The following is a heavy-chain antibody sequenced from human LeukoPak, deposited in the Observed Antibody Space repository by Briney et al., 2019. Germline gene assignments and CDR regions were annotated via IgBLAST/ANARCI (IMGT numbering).Heavy chain of an antibody. V-gene: IGHV3-7*01. CDR2: IKQDGSEK. Sequence: GGSLRRSCAASGFTFSSYWMSWVCQAPGKGLEWVANIKQDGSEKYYVDSVKGRFTISRDNAKNSLYLQMNSLRAEDTAVYYCARVGWGVKSGDFDYWGQGTLVTVSS. CDR1: GFTFSSYW. D-gene: IGHD1-26*01. CDR3: ARVGWGVKSGDFDY. J-gene: IGHJ4*02.